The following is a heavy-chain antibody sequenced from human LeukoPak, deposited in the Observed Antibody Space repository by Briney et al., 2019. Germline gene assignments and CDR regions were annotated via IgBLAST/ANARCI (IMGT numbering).Heavy chain of an antibody. D-gene: IGHD2-15*01. V-gene: IGHV1-2*02. CDR1: GYTFTGYY. J-gene: IGHJ6*03. Sequence: ASVKVSCKASGYTFTGYYMHWVRQAPGQGLEWMGWINPNSGGTNYAQKFQGRVTMTRDTSISTAYMELSRLRSDDTAVYYCARGGYCSGGSCYYYYYYMDVWGKGTTVTISS. CDR2: INPNSGGT. CDR3: ARGGYCSGGSCYYYYYYMDV.